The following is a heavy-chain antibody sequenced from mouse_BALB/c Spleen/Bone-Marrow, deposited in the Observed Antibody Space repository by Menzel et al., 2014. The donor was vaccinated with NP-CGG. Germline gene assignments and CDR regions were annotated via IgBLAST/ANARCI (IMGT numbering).Heavy chain of an antibody. CDR1: GFDFSRYW. V-gene: IGHV4-1*02. CDR2: INPASSTI. J-gene: IGHJ3*01. D-gene: IGHD1-2*01. CDR3: AKNYYYGYVAY. Sequence: EVKLQESGGGLVQPGGSLKLSCAASGFDFSRYWMTWVRQAPGKGLEWIGEINPASSTINYTPSLKDKFIISRDNAKNTLYQQMSKVRSEDTALYYCAKNYYYGYVAYWGQGTLVTVSA.